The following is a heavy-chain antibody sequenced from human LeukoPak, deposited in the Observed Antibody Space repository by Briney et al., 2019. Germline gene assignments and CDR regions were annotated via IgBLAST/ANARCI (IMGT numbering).Heavy chain of an antibody. Sequence: ASVKVSCKASGYTFTGYYMHWVRQAPGQGLEWMGWINPNSGGTNYAQKFQGRVTMTRDTSISTAYMELSRLRSDDTAVYYCARDYYDSSGRADWFDPWGQGTLVTVSS. CDR2: INPNSGGT. D-gene: IGHD3-22*01. CDR3: ARDYYDSSGRADWFDP. V-gene: IGHV1-2*02. J-gene: IGHJ5*02. CDR1: GYTFTGYY.